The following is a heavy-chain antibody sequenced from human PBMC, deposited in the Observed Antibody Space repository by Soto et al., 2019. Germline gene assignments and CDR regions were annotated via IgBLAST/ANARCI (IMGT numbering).Heavy chain of an antibody. J-gene: IGHJ4*02. Sequence: EVQLVESGGGLAQPGGSLRLSCAASGFSFSSYEMNWVRQAPGKGLEWVAYLSYSGSATYYADSVKGRFIISRDNAKNSLYLQMNSLRAEDTAVYYCARAVGYGALLDYWGQGTLVTVS. V-gene: IGHV3-48*03. CDR2: LSYSGSAT. CDR3: ARAVGYGALLDY. D-gene: IGHD4-17*01. CDR1: GFSFSSYE.